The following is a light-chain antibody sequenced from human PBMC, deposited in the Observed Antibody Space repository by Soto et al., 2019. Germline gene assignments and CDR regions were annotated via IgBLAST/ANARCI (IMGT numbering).Light chain of an antibody. V-gene: IGKV3-15*01. CDR2: GAS. CDR1: QSVSSN. Sequence: ETVMTQSPATLSVSPGERATLSCRASQSVSSNLAWYQQKPGQAPRLLIHGASTRATGIPARFSGSGSGTEFTLTISSLQSEDYAVYYCQQYNNWYTFGQGTNLEIK. J-gene: IGKJ2*01. CDR3: QQYNNWYT.